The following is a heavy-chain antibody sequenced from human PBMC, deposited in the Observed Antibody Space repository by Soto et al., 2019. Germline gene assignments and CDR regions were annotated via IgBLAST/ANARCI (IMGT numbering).Heavy chain of an antibody. CDR2: TYYRSKWYN. J-gene: IGHJ4*02. Sequence: SRTLSLTCAISGDSVSRSSAAWNWIRQSPSRGLEWLGRTYYRSKWYNDYAVSVKSRITINPDTSKNQFSLQLNSVTPEDTAVYYCARDRFLYYYDSSGYPYYFDYWGQGTLVTVSS. CDR1: GDSVSRSSAA. CDR3: ARDRFLYYYDSSGYPYYFDY. V-gene: IGHV6-1*01. D-gene: IGHD3-22*01.